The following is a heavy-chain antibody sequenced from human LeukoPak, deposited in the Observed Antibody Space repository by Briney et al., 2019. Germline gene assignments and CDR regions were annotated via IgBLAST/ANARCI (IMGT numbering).Heavy chain of an antibody. V-gene: IGHV3-23*01. CDR3: AKVGYYDSWSGTSVYYYGMDV. CDR1: GFTFSRYA. D-gene: IGHD3-3*01. Sequence: GGSLRLSCAASGFTFSRYAMSWVRQAPGKGLEWVSALSGSGGSTYYADSVKGRFTISRDNFKNTLYLQMNTLRAEDTALYYCAKVGYYDSWSGTSVYYYGMDVWGQGTTVTVSS. J-gene: IGHJ6*02. CDR2: LSGSGGST.